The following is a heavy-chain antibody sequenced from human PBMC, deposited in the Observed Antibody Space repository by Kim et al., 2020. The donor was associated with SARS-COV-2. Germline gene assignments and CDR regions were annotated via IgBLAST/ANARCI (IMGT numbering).Heavy chain of an antibody. CDR3: ATPGYQLLLLDY. V-gene: IGHV4-59*11. CDR2: MYYTGTN. CDR1: GGSISSHY. Sequence: SETLSLTCTVFGGSISSHYGTWIRQSPGKGLEWIGQMYYTGTNSYNPALKRRATISVDASKNQLTLKLKSVTAAEAAVDYFATPGYQLLLLDYWGQG. J-gene: IGHJ4*02. D-gene: IGHD2-2*01.